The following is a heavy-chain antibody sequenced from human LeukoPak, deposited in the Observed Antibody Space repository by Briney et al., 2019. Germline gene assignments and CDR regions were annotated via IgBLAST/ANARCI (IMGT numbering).Heavy chain of an antibody. Sequence: SETLSLTCTVSGGSISSSSYYWGWIRQPPGKGLEWIGSIYYSGSTYYNPSLKSRVTISVDTSKNQFSLKLSSVTAADTAVYYCARTYSSGWYWDGVQVDHWGQGTLVTVSS. D-gene: IGHD6-19*01. J-gene: IGHJ4*02. V-gene: IGHV4-39*01. CDR1: GGSISSSSYY. CDR2: IYYSGST. CDR3: ARTYSSGWYWDGVQVDH.